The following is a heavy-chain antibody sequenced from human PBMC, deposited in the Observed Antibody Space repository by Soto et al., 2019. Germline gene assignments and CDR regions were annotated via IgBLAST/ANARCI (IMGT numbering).Heavy chain of an antibody. J-gene: IGHJ3*02. CDR2: ISAYNGNT. V-gene: IGHV1-18*01. CDR3: ARAGKRGAFDI. Sequence: ASVKVSCKASGYTFTSYGISWVRQAPGQGLEWMGWISAYNGNTNYAQKFQGRVTMTRDTSISTAYMELSRLRSDDTAVYYCARAGKRGAFDIWGQGTMVTVSS. CDR1: GYTFTSYG.